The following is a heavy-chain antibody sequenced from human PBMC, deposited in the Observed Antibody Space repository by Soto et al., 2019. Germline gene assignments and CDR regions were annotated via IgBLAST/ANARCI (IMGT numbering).Heavy chain of an antibody. CDR2: IYYSGST. CDR1: GGSISSGGYY. D-gene: IGHD3-22*01. CDR3: ARGYYDSSGYYQGDAEHFEH. J-gene: IGHJ1*01. Sequence: SETLSLTCTVSGGSISSGGYYWSWIRQHPGKGLEWIGYIYYSGSTYYNPSLKSRVTISVDTSKNQFSLKLSSVTAADTAVYYCARGYYDSSGYYQGDAEHFEHWGPGTLVTVSS. V-gene: IGHV4-31*03.